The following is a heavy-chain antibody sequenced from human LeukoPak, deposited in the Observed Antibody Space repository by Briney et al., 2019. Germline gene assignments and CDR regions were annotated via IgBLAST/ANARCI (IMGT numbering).Heavy chain of an antibody. Sequence: PGRSLRLSCAASGFTFSNYGMHWVRQAPGKGLEWVAVISYDGSNKYYADSVKGRFTISIDNSKNTLYLQMNSLRAEDTAVYYCAKDRGSYQRWLQFGGIDYWGQGTLVTVSS. J-gene: IGHJ4*02. CDR2: ISYDGSNK. CDR3: AKDRGSYQRWLQFGGIDY. D-gene: IGHD5-24*01. V-gene: IGHV3-30*18. CDR1: GFTFSNYG.